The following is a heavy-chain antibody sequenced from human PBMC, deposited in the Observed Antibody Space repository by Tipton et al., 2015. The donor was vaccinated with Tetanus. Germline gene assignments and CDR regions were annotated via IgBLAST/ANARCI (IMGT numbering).Heavy chain of an antibody. CDR3: ARLPKHYSASGST. CDR1: GHNSRSYW. J-gene: IGHJ5*02. D-gene: IGHD3-10*01. Sequence: QLVQSGAEVKKPGQSLKISCKVSGHNSRSYWISWVRQMPGKGLEWMGIIYSGDSEATYSPSFQGQVTISLDKSISTAYLQWSSLKASDTAIYFCARLPKHYSASGSTWGQGTQVTVSS. CDR2: IYSGDSEA. V-gene: IGHV5-51*01.